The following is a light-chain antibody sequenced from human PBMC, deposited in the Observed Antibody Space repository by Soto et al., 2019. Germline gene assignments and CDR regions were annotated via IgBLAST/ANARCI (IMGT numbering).Light chain of an antibody. Sequence: EIVMTQSPATLSVSPGERATLSCRASQSVSSNLAWYQQKPGHAPRLLIYDTSTRATGVPTRFSGSRAGAEFTLTINSLQSEDFAVYYCQPYNGWPLTFGGGTKVDI. CDR3: QPYNGWPLT. CDR2: DTS. J-gene: IGKJ4*01. V-gene: IGKV3-15*01. CDR1: QSVSSN.